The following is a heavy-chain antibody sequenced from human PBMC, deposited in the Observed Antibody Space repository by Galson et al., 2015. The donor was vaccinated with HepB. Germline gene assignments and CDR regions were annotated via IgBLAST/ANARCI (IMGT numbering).Heavy chain of an antibody. CDR2: ISGSSSDT. Sequence: SLRLSCAASGFSFSDHYMVWIRQAPGKGLEYVSYISGSSSDTKYADSVRGRSTMSRDNGKKSLYLQMNNLRAEDTAVYYCARTARFPDYWGQGTLVTVSS. V-gene: IGHV3-11*03. D-gene: IGHD2-21*01. CDR1: GFSFSDHY. J-gene: IGHJ4*02. CDR3: ARTARFPDY.